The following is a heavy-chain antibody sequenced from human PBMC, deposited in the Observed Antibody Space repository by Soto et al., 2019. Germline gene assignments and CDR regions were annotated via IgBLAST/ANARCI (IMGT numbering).Heavy chain of an antibody. D-gene: IGHD2-15*01. CDR2: ISSSSSTI. J-gene: IGHJ2*01. CDR3: ARDVLGYCSGGSCYSDWYFDL. V-gene: IGHV3-48*01. Sequence: EVQLVESGGGLVQPGGSLRLSCAASGFTFSSYSMNWVRQAPGKGLEWVSYISSSSSTIYYADSVKGRFTISRDNAKNTLYLKMNSLRAEDTAVYYCARDVLGYCSGGSCYSDWYFDLWGRGTLVPVSS. CDR1: GFTFSSYS.